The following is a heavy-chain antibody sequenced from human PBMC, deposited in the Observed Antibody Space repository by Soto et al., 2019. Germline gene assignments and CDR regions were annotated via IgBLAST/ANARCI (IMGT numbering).Heavy chain of an antibody. CDR3: ARDLGKYDRHYFDN. D-gene: IGHD3-9*01. CDR2: INSDGGII. CDR1: IFSLSTYW. J-gene: IGHJ4*02. V-gene: IGHV3-74*01. Sequence: PWGSLLVSCESSIFSLSTYWMYWVRQAPGKGLMWVSRINSDGGIINYADSVKGRFTISRDNAKNTLYLQMNSLRTDDTAVYYCARDLGKYDRHYFDNWGQGTMVTVSS.